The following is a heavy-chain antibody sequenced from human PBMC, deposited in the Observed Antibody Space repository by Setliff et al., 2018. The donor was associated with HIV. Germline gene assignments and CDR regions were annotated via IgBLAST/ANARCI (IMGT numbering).Heavy chain of an antibody. CDR1: GGSFSGYY. Sequence: SETLSLTCAVYGGSFSGYYWNWIRQPPGKGLEWIGEIIHSGGTNHNPSLKSRVTISVDTSKNQFSLKLSSVTAADTAVYYCARRSGYAEDYWGQGTLVTVSS. J-gene: IGHJ4*02. V-gene: IGHV4-34*12. CDR3: ARRSGYAEDY. D-gene: IGHD5-12*01. CDR2: IIHSGGT.